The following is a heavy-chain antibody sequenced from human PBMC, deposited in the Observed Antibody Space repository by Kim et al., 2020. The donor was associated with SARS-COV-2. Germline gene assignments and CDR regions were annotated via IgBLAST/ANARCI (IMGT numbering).Heavy chain of an antibody. CDR1: GFTFSSYS. D-gene: IGHD3-22*01. CDR2: ISSSSSYI. J-gene: IGHJ4*02. V-gene: IGHV3-21*01. Sequence: GGSLRLSCAASGFTFSSYSMNWVRQAPGKGLEWVSSISSSSSYIYYADSVKGRFTISRDNAKNSLYLQMNSLRAEDTAVYYCAREQGVIYDSSGFFDYWGQGTLVTVSS. CDR3: AREQGVIYDSSGFFDY.